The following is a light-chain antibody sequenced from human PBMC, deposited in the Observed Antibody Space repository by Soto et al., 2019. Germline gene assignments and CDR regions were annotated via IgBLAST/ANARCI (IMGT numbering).Light chain of an antibody. V-gene: IGKV1-33*01. CDR3: QQYDNLPYT. J-gene: IGKJ2*01. CDR2: GVP. Sequence: DIQMTQSPSSLSASVGDRVTITCQASQDISNYLNWDQQKPGKAPKLLIYGVPNLETGVPSRGSASGSGTVFTVTISSLHPGDIATYYCQQYDNLPYTFGQGTKLEIK. CDR1: QDISNY.